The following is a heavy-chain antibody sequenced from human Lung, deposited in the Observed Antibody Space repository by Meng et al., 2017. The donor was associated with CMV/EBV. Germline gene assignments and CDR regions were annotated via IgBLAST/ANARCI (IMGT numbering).Heavy chain of an antibody. CDR1: GGSISSYY. CDR2: IYYSGST. Sequence: SXTLSLXCTVSGGSISSYYWSWIRQPPGKGLEWIGYIYYSGSTNYNPSLKSRVTISVDTSKNQFSLKLSSVTAADTAVYYCARGGYYDFWSGYSYYYYYGMDFXRQGXTVTVSS. J-gene: IGHJ6*02. V-gene: IGHV4-59*01. D-gene: IGHD3-3*01. CDR3: ARGGYYDFWSGYSYYYYYGMDF.